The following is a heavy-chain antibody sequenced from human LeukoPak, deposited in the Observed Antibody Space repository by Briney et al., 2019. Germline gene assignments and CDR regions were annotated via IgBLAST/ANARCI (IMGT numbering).Heavy chain of an antibody. D-gene: IGHD6-13*01. CDR3: ATVGQQLVPNDAFDI. CDR1: GFTFSSYW. Sequence: GGSLRLSCAASGFTFSSYWMHWVRQAPGKGLVWVSRINSDGNSTSYADSVKGRFTISRDNAKNSLYLQMNSLRAEDTAVYYCATVGQQLVPNDAFDIWGQGTMVTVSS. J-gene: IGHJ3*02. CDR2: INSDGNST. V-gene: IGHV3-74*01.